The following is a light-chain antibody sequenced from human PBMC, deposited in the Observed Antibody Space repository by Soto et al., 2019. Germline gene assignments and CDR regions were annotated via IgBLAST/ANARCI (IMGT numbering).Light chain of an antibody. J-gene: IGKJ4*01. CDR3: QKYNSAPLT. Sequence: IKMTQSPSSLSQSEGDRSTITCRASKGISNYLAWYQQKPGKVPKLLIYAASTLQSGVPSRFSGSGSGTDFTLTISSLQPEDVATYYCQKYNSAPLTFGGGTKVEIK. CDR1: KGISNY. CDR2: AAS. V-gene: IGKV1-27*01.